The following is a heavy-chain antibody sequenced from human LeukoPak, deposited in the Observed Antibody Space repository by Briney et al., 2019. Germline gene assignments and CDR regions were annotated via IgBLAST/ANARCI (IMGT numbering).Heavy chain of an antibody. V-gene: IGHV1-8*01. J-gene: IGHJ5*02. Sequence: ASVKVSCKASGYTFTSHDINWVRQAAGQGLEWMGWINPTSGDTGYAQNFQGRVTFTRDTSITTAYMELSSLRSEDTAVYYCARYYDIIKGEIWFDPWGQGTLVTVSS. CDR2: INPTSGDT. D-gene: IGHD3-22*01. CDR3: ARYYDIIKGEIWFDP. CDR1: GYTFTSHD.